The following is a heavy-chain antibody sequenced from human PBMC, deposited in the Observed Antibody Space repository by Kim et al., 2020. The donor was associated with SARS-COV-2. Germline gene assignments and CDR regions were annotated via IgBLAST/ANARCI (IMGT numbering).Heavy chain of an antibody. J-gene: IGHJ4*02. CDR3: ARLGYSSGTFFQY. CDR1: GDSISSIDYS. CDR2: VWKNGRT. V-gene: IGHV4-39*07. D-gene: IGHD2-15*01. Sequence: SETLSLTCTVSGDSISSIDYSWGWIRQPPGKDLEWIGTVWKNGRTFYSPSLESRITISIDTSKNQFSLRLTSVTAADSAVYYCARLGYSSGTFFQYWGQGALVTVSS.